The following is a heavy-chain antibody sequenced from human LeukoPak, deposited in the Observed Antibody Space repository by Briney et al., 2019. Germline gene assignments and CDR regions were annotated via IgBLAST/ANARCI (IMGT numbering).Heavy chain of an antibody. D-gene: IGHD6-19*01. Sequence: GGSLRLSCAASGFTFSTYWMSWVRQAPGKGLEWVANIKQDGTEKYYVDSVNGRFTISRDNAKNSLYLQMSSLRAEDTAVYYCARHAVGGNWFDPWGQGTLVTVSS. CDR3: ARHAVGGNWFDP. J-gene: IGHJ5*02. V-gene: IGHV3-7*02. CDR2: IKQDGTEK. CDR1: GFTFSTYW.